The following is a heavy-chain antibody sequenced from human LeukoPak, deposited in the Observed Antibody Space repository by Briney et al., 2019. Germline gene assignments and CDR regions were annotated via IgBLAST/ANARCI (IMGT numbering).Heavy chain of an antibody. V-gene: IGHV4-59*01. CDR1: GGSISSYY. CDR3: AREVGAFDY. J-gene: IGHJ4*02. Sequence: KPSETLSLTCTVSGGSISSYYWSWIRQPPGKGLEWIGYIYYSGSTNYNPSLKSRVTIPVDTSKNQFSLKLSSVTAADTAVYYCAREVGAFDYWGQGTLVTVSS. CDR2: IYYSGST. D-gene: IGHD1-26*01.